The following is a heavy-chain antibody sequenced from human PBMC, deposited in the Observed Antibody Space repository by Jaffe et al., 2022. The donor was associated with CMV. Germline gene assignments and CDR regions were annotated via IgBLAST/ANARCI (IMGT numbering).Heavy chain of an antibody. CDR3: AKVGPDYDFWSGYEGHYYYGMDV. CDR1: GFTFSSYA. CDR2: ISGSGGST. J-gene: IGHJ6*02. Sequence: EVQLLESGGGLVQPGGSLRLSCAASGFTFSSYAMSWVRQAPGKGLEWVSAISGSGGSTYYADSVKGRFTISRDNSKNTLYLQMNSLRAEDTAVYYCAKVGPDYDFWSGYEGHYYYGMDVWGQGTTVTVSS. V-gene: IGHV3-23*01. D-gene: IGHD3-3*01.